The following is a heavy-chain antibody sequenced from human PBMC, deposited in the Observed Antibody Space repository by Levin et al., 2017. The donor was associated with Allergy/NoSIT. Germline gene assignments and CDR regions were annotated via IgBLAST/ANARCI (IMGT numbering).Heavy chain of an antibody. CDR2: IKEDGSEK. V-gene: IGHV3-7*01. D-gene: IGHD3-10*01. Sequence: PGGSLRLSCAASGFTFDMFWMTWVRQAPGKGLEWVANIKEDGSEKYYVDSVKGRFTISRDNAKKSLYLQMNSLRAEDTAVYYCARVEGGSYLDYWGQGTLVTVSS. CDR1: GFTFDMFW. CDR3: ARVEGGSYLDY. J-gene: IGHJ4*02.